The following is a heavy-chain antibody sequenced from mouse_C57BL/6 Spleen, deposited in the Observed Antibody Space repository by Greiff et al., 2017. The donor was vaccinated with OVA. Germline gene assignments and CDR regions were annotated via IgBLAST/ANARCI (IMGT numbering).Heavy chain of an antibody. CDR2: INPNYGTT. Sequence: VHVKQSGPELVKPGASVKISCKASGYSFTDYNMNWVKQSNGKSLEWIGVINPNYGTTSYNQKFKGKATLTVDQSSSTAYMQLNSLTSEDSAVYYCANYDYDQGYAMDYWGQGTSVTVSS. V-gene: IGHV1-39*01. CDR3: ANYDYDQGYAMDY. J-gene: IGHJ4*01. D-gene: IGHD2-4*01. CDR1: GYSFTDYN.